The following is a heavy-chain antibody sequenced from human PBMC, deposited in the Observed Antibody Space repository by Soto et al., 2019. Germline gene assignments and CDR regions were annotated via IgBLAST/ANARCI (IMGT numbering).Heavy chain of an antibody. V-gene: IGHV4-31*03. CDR3: ARVKVVVVKNWFDP. Sequence: QVQLQESGPGLVKPSQTLSLTCTVSGGSISSGGYYWSWIRQHPGKGLEWIGYIYYSGSTYYNPSLKSRVTISVDTSKNQFSLKLSSVTAADTAVHYCARVKVVVVKNWFDPWGQGTLVTVSS. CDR1: GGSISSGGYY. CDR2: IYYSGST. J-gene: IGHJ5*02. D-gene: IGHD3-22*01.